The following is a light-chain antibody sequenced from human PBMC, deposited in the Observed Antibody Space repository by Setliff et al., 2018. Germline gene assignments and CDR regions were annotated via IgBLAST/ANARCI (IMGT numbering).Light chain of an antibody. J-gene: IGKJ1*01. CDR2: STS. Sequence: EIVLTQSPGTLSLSPGERATLSCRASQTIFSNFIAWYQQKPGQAPRLLIYSTSYRATGIADRFSGSGSGTDFTLTISRLGPEDFAVFYCQQYDTAPGTFGQGTKVDIK. CDR3: QQYDTAPGT. V-gene: IGKV3-20*01. CDR1: QTIFSNF.